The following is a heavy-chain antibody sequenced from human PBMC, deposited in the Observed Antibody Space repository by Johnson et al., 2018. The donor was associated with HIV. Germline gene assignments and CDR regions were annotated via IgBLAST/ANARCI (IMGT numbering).Heavy chain of an antibody. V-gene: IGHV3-30*04. CDR2: ISYDGSNK. Sequence: QVQLVESGGGVVQPGRSLRLSCAASGFTFSSYAMHWVRQAPGKGLEWVAVISYDGSNKYYADSVKGRFTISIDNSKNTLYLQMNSLRAEDTAIYYCAKDLHYYDSSGFNEAFDIWGQGTMVAVSS. J-gene: IGHJ3*02. CDR3: AKDLHYYDSSGFNEAFDI. CDR1: GFTFSSYA. D-gene: IGHD3-22*01.